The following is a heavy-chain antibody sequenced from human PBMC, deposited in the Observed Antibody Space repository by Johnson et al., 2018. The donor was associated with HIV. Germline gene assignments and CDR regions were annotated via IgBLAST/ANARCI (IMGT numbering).Heavy chain of an antibody. V-gene: IGHV3-66*02. D-gene: IGHD4-23*01. Sequence: EVQLVESGGGLVQPGGSLRLSCAASGFTFSSYAMSWVRQAPGKGLEWVSVIYSGGNTYYADSVRGRFTISRDHAKNTLFLQMDSLRPEDTAVYYCARTVVGSSYDAFDIWGQGTMVTVSS. CDR3: ARTVVGSSYDAFDI. CDR2: IYSGGNT. J-gene: IGHJ3*02. CDR1: GFTFSSYA.